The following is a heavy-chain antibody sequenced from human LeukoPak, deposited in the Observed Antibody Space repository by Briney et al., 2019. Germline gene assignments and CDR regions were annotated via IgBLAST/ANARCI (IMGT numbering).Heavy chain of an antibody. CDR3: VGAAYGLCDFDI. J-gene: IGHJ4*02. D-gene: IGHD2-21*01. CDR1: GDPIGSGSYQ. V-gene: IGHV4-61*02. CDR2: IYINGNT. Sequence: SETLSLTCTVSGDPIGSGSYQWSWIRQTAGKGLEWIGRIYINGNTNYNPSLKSRVTISLDTSKNQFSLKLSSVTAADTAVYYCVGAAYGLCDFDIWGQGALVTVSS.